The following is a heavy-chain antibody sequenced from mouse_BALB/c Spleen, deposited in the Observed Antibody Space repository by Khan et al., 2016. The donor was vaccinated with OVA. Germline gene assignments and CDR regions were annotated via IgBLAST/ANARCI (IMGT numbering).Heavy chain of an antibody. D-gene: IGHD1-1*01. V-gene: IGHV3-1*02. CDR1: GYSFTSGYS. J-gene: IGHJ1*01. Sequence: VQLKESGPDLVKPSQSLSLTCTVTGYSFTSGYSWHWIRQFPGNKLEWMGYIHYSGSTNYTPSLQSRFSITRDTSKNQFFLQLNSVTTEDTATYYCASDYYVNWYFDVWGAGTTVTVSS. CDR2: IHYSGST. CDR3: ASDYYVNWYFDV.